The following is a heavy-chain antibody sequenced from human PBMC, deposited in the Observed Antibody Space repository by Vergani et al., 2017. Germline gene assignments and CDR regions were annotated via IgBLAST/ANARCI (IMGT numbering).Heavy chain of an antibody. CDR1: GGSFSGYY. CDR2: INHSGST. CDR3: ARGPRPYCSSTSCYSAFDY. D-gene: IGHD2-2*01. V-gene: IGHV4-34*01. Sequence: QVQLQQWGAGLLKPSETLSLTCAVYGGSFSGYYWSWIRQPPGKGLEWIGEINHSGSTNYNPSLKSRVTISVDTSKNQFSLKLSSVTAADTAVYYCARGPRPYCSSTSCYSAFDYWGQGTLVTVSS. J-gene: IGHJ4*02.